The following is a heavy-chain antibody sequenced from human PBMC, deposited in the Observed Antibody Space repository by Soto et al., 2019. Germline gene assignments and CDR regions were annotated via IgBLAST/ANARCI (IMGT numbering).Heavy chain of an antibody. CDR2: VKPDGSGK. J-gene: IGHJ4*02. D-gene: IGHD6-19*01. Sequence: EVQLVESGGGLVQPGGSLRLSCAASGFTFSNFWMSWVRQGPGKGLEWVANVKPDGSGKYYQDSVRGRFTICRDNAKNSLHLQIDSLRVEDTSVYYCSRALYTSGWYMDRFDFWGQGTLVTVSS. CDR1: GFTFSNFW. CDR3: SRALYTSGWYMDRFDF. V-gene: IGHV3-7*04.